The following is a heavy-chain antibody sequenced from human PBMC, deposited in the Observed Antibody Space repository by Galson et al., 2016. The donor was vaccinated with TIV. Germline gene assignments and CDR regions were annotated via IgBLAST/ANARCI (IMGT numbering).Heavy chain of an antibody. V-gene: IGHV3-66*02. J-gene: IGHJ6*02. CDR1: GLSVSINY. CDR3: ARDRVVDATYYYYYYGMDV. CDR2: ISDAGTA. D-gene: IGHD2-15*01. Sequence: SLRLSCAVSGLSVSINYMTWVRQAPGKGLEWASLISDAGTAYYADSVRGRFTISRDTSENTLYLQMNSLRVEDTAVYYCARDRVVDATYYYYYYGMDVWGQGTAVAVSS.